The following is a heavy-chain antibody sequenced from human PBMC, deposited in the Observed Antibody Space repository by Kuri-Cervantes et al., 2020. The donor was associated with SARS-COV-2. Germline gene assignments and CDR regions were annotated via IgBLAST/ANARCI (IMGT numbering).Heavy chain of an antibody. CDR2: ISSSSSYT. J-gene: IGHJ4*02. CDR1: GFTFSSYA. Sequence: GGSLRLSCAASGFTFSSYAMHWIRQAPGKGLEWASYISSSSSYTNYADSVKGRFTISRDNAKNSLYLQMNSLRAEDAAVYYCARGSSGYDLTFDYWGQGTLVTVSS. D-gene: IGHD5-12*01. V-gene: IGHV3-21*05. CDR3: ARGSSGYDLTFDY.